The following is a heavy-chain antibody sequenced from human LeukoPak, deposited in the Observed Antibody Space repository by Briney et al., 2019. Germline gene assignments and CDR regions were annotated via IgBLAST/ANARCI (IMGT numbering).Heavy chain of an antibody. CDR3: AKDVSPLWELPFAFDY. J-gene: IGHJ4*02. D-gene: IGHD3-16*02. Sequence: GGSLRLSCAASGFTFSSYGMHWVRQAPGKGLEWVAFIRYDGSNKYYADSVKGRFTISRDNSKNTLYLQMNSLRAEDTAVYYRAKDVSPLWELPFAFDYWGQGTLVTVSS. CDR1: GFTFSSYG. V-gene: IGHV3-30*02. CDR2: IRYDGSNK.